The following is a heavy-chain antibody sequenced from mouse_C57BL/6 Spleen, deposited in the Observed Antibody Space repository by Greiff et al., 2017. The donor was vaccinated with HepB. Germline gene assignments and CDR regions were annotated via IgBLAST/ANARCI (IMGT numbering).Heavy chain of an antibody. CDR3: ARPFNWDDYAMDY. CDR1: GYTFTDYY. V-gene: IGHV1-26*01. J-gene: IGHJ4*01. D-gene: IGHD4-1*02. CDR2: INPNNGGT. Sequence: EVQLQQSGPELVKPGASVKISCKASGYTFTDYYMNWVKQSHGKSLEWIGDINPNNGGTSYNQKFKGKATLTVDKSSSTAYMELRSLTSEDSAVYYCARPFNWDDYAMDYWGQGTSVTVSS.